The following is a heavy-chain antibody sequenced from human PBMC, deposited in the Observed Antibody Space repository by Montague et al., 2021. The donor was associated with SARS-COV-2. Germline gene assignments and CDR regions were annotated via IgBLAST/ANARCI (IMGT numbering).Heavy chain of an antibody. CDR2: IHNGGGKT. V-gene: IGHV3-23*03. CDR3: AKGTYSYGSGNVDY. CDR1: GFTFSSYA. Sequence: SLRLSCAASGFTFSSYAMHWVRQAPGKGLEWVSLIHNGGGKTDYGDSVKGRFTISRDDSKNTLYLQMNSLRAEDTAVYFCAKGTYSYGSGNVDYWGQGTLVTVSS. J-gene: IGHJ4*02. D-gene: IGHD3-10*01.